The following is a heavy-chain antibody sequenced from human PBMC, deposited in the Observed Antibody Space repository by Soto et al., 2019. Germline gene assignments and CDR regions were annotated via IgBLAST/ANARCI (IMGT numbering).Heavy chain of an antibody. Sequence: GSLRLYCAAAGLTLSSYGMDWVRQAPGKGLERVAVISYDGSNKYYADSVKGRFTIYRDNSKNTLYLQMNSMRAEDTAVYYCAKSGYTIFGVVIIENYYYGMDVWGQGTTVTV. V-gene: IGHV3-30*18. CDR1: GLTLSSYG. CDR2: ISYDGSNK. CDR3: AKSGYTIFGVVIIENYYYGMDV. D-gene: IGHD3-3*01. J-gene: IGHJ6*02.